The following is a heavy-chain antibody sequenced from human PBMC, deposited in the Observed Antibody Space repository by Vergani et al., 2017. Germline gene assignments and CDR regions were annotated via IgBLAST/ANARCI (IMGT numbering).Heavy chain of an antibody. CDR1: GGTFSSYA. Sequence: QVQLVQSGAEVKKPGSSVKVSCKASGGTFSSYAISWVRQAPGQGLEWMGGIIPIFGTANYAQKFQGRVTITADESTSTAYVELSSLRSEDTAVYYCARPYATTPDYYYDYGMDVWGQGTTVTVSS. V-gene: IGHV1-69*01. CDR2: IIPIFGTA. D-gene: IGHD4-11*01. CDR3: ARPYATTPDYYYDYGMDV. J-gene: IGHJ6*02.